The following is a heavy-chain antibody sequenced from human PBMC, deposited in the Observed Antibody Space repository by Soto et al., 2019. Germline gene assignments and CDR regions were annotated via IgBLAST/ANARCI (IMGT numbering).Heavy chain of an antibody. CDR3: AKKPLQLVVVPAPMPEYFQH. CDR2: ISGSGGST. CDR1: GFTFSSYA. V-gene: IGHV3-23*01. Sequence: EVQLLESGGGLVQPGGSLRLSCAASGFTFSSYAMSWVRQAPGKGLEWVSAISGSGGSTYYADSVKGRFTISRDNSKNTLYLPMNSLTAEDTAVYYCAKKPLQLVVVPAPMPEYFQHWGQGTLVTVSS. D-gene: IGHD2-2*01. J-gene: IGHJ1*01.